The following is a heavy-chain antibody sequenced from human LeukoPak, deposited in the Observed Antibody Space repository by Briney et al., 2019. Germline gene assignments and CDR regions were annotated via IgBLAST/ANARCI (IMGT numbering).Heavy chain of an antibody. D-gene: IGHD5/OR15-5a*01. CDR3: ARDSDHSTSGYYYMDV. CDR1: GGTFSSYA. Sequence: ASVKVSCKASGGTFSSYAISWVRQAPGQGLEWMGGIIPIFGTANYAQKFQGRVTITTDESTSTAYMELSSLRSEDTAVYYCARDSDHSTSGYYYMDVWGKGTTVTASS. V-gene: IGHV1-69*05. CDR2: IIPIFGTA. J-gene: IGHJ6*03.